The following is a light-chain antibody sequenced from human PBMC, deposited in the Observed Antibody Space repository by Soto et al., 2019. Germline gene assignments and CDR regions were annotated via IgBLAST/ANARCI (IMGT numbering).Light chain of an antibody. CDR2: DAS. CDR1: QSIDSD. J-gene: IGKJ1*01. Sequence: ETVLTQSPATLSLSPGERVILSCRASQSIDSDLAWYQQKPGQAPRFLVYDASTRATGVPARFSGSGSGTQFTLTISSLQSEDSALYYCQHYYSWPWTFGQGTKVDIK. CDR3: QHYYSWPWT. V-gene: IGKV3-15*01.